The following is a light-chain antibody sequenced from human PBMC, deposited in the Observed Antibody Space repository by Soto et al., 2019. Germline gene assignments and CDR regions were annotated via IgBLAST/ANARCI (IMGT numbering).Light chain of an antibody. J-gene: IGKJ4*01. V-gene: IGKV3-11*01. CDR2: GAS. CDR3: QRRSQWLT. CDR1: QRVGNY. Sequence: EIVLTQSPATLSLSPGERATLSCRASQRVGNYLAWYKQRPGQAPRLLIYGASNRDTGIPARFSGSGSGPDFALTVRSLEREDFAVYYCQRRSQWLTFGGRPNVEIK.